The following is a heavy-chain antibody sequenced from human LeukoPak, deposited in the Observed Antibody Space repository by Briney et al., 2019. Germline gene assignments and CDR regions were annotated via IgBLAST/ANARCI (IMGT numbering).Heavy chain of an antibody. V-gene: IGHV3-30*01. D-gene: IGHD2-2*01. CDR2: ISYDGSNK. CDR3: ARDRGGGYCSSTSCPRRRRMGMDV. CDR1: GFTFSSYA. Sequence: GRSLRLSCAASGFTFSSYAMHWVRQAPGKGLEWVAVISYDGSNKYYADSVKGRFTISRDNSKNTLFLQMNSLRAEDTAVYYCARDRGGGYCSSTSCPRRRRMGMDVWGKGTTVTVSS. J-gene: IGHJ6*04.